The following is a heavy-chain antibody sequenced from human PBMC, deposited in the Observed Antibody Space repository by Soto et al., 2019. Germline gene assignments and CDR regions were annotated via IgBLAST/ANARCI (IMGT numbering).Heavy chain of an antibody. J-gene: IGHJ6*02. CDR2: IYYSGST. CDR3: AKVEGRFSYEYLNYGMDV. Sequence: WGTLSLTCTVSGCYISSYYLSWVRQAPGKGLEWMGDIYYSGSTNYNPSLKSRVTISVDTSKDQFSLKLSSVTAEDTAVYYCAKVEGRFSYEYLNYGMDVWGQGTTVTVSS. CDR1: GCYISSYY. D-gene: IGHD5-18*01. V-gene: IGHV4-59*01.